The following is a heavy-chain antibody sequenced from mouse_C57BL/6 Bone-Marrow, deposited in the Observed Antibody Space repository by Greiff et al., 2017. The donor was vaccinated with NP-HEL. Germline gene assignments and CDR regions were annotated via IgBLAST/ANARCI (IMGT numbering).Heavy chain of an antibody. D-gene: IGHD1-1*01. CDR2: IDTSDSYS. CDR1: GYTFTSYW. V-gene: IGHV1-59*01. J-gene: IGHJ2*01. CDR3: ARLPSIPTVVDD. Sequence: QVQLQQPGAELVRPGTSVKLSCKASGYTFTSYWMHWVQQRPGQGLEWIGVIDTSDSYSNSNQKFKGKATLTVAPTYSTAFMQLSSLTSQDCAVYYCARLPSIPTVVDDWGQGTTLTVTS.